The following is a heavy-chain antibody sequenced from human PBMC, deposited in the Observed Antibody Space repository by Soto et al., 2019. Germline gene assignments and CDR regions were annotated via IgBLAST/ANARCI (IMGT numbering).Heavy chain of an antibody. Sequence: QVQVVQSGAEVKKPESSVKVSCKPSGGTFNTYTVNWVRLAPGHGLEWMGRVIPILGMANYAQKFQDRVTINADRSTFTAYMELNSLTSDDTAVYYCAITYCRDNSCPRDFDFWGPGTRVTVSS. J-gene: IGHJ4*02. CDR1: GGTFNTYT. CDR2: VIPILGMA. CDR3: AITYCRDNSCPRDFDF. V-gene: IGHV1-69*02. D-gene: IGHD2-21*01.